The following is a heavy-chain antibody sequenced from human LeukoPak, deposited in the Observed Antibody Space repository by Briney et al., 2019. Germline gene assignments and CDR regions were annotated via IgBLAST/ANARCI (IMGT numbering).Heavy chain of an antibody. CDR1: GGSISSGDYY. Sequence: PSQPLSLTCTVSGGSISSGDYYWSWIRQPPGKGLGWIEYTYYSGSTYYNSSLKSRVTISVDTSKNQFALKLSSVTAADTAVYYCARLGYYDFWSGYYNGMDVWGQGTTVTVSS. V-gene: IGHV4-30-4*01. CDR3: ARLGYYDFWSGYYNGMDV. J-gene: IGHJ6*02. D-gene: IGHD3-3*01. CDR2: TYYSGST.